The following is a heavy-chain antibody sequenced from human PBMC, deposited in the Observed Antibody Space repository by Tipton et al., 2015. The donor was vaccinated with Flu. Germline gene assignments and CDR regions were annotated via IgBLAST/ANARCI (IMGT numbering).Heavy chain of an antibody. CDR2: ISSSGSTI. CDR1: GFTFSDYY. D-gene: IGHD5-12*01. V-gene: IGHV3-11*01. J-gene: IGHJ6*02. CDR3: ARYYSGYAIYYYYGMDV. Sequence: SLRLSCAASGFTFSDYYMSWIRQAPGKGLEWVSYISSSGSTIYYADSVKGRFTISRDNAKNSLYLQMNSLRAEDTAVYYCARYYSGYAIYYYYGMDVWGQGTTVPVSS.